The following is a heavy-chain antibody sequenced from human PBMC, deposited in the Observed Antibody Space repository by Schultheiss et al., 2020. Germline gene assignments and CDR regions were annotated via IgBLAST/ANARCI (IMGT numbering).Heavy chain of an antibody. CDR1: GFTFSSYG. J-gene: IGHJ4*02. CDR3: ASTYCSGGSCYSPSDY. CDR2: MWSDGSNK. D-gene: IGHD2-15*01. V-gene: IGHV3-33*08. Sequence: GGSLRLSCAASGFTFSSYGMHWVRQAPGKGLEWVALMWSDGSNKFYADSVKGRFTISRDNAKNSLYLQMNSLRAEDTAVYYCASTYCSGGSCYSPSDYWGQGTLGTVSS.